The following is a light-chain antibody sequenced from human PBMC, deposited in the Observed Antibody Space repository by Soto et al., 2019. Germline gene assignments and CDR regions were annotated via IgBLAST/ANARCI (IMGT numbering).Light chain of an antibody. CDR2: GAS. CDR1: QSVSSRS. J-gene: IGKJ5*01. V-gene: IGKV3-20*01. Sequence: IGLTQSPGTLSLSPGERATLSCRASQSVSSRSLAWYQQKPGQAPKLLIYGASSRATGIRDRFSGSGSGTDFTLTISRLEPEDFAVYYCQQYGSSPPITFGQGTRPEI. CDR3: QQYGSSPPIT.